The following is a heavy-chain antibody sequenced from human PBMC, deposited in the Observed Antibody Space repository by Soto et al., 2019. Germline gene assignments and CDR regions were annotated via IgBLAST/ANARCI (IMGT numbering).Heavy chain of an antibody. CDR2: ISGGGGST. Sequence: DVQLLESGGGLVQPWGSLRLACAASGFTFGNYAINWVRLAPGKGLEWVSGISGGGGSTYYADSVKGRFTIFRDTSKNTVFLHMNSLRADDTAVYYCAKGFIVVVTVLRPDDAFDVWGQGTVVTVSS. D-gene: IGHD2-21*02. CDR3: AKGFIVVVTVLRPDDAFDV. V-gene: IGHV3-23*01. J-gene: IGHJ3*01. CDR1: GFTFGNYA.